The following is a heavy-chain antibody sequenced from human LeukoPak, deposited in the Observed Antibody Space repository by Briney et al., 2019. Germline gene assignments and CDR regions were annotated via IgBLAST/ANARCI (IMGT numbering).Heavy chain of an antibody. D-gene: IGHD4-17*01. CDR1: GFTFSSYS. J-gene: IGHJ4*02. V-gene: IGHV3-21*01. CDR2: ISSSSSYI. Sequence: GGSLRLSCAASGFTFSSYSMNWVRQAPGKGLEWVSSISSSSSYIYYADSVKGRFTISRDNAKNSLYLQMNSLRAEDTAVYYCARNLRTVTTSKYDYWGRGTLVTVSS. CDR3: ARNLRTVTTSKYDY.